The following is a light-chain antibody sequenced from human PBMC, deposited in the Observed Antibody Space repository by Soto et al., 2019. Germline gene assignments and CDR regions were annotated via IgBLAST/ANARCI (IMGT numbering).Light chain of an antibody. CDR2: PAS. CDR1: QGISNY. CDR3: QKYNSAPRT. V-gene: IGKV1-27*01. J-gene: IGKJ1*01. Sequence: DIQMTQSPSSLSASVGDRVTITCRASQGISNYLAWYQQKPGKVPKLLIYPASTLQSGVPSRFSGSGSGTDFTLTISSLQPEDVATYSCQKYNSAPRTFGQGTNVDIK.